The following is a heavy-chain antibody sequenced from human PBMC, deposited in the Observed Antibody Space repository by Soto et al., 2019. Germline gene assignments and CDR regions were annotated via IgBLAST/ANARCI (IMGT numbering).Heavy chain of an antibody. J-gene: IGHJ4*02. CDR2: IYYSGST. Sequence: QVQLQESGPGLVKPSQTLSLTCTVSGGSISSGGYYWSWIRQHPGKGLEWIGYIYYSGSTYYNPSLKSRVTISVDTSKYQFSLKLSSVTAADTAVYYCARAVQYSSSWYVNYWGQGTLVTVSS. CDR1: GGSISSGGYY. V-gene: IGHV4-31*03. D-gene: IGHD6-13*01. CDR3: ARAVQYSSSWYVNY.